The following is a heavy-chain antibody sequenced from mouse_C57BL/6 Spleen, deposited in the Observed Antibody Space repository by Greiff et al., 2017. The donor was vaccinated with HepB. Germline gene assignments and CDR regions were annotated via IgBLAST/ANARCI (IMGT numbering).Heavy chain of an antibody. J-gene: IGHJ3*01. CDR3: ARFYYDYHVRTSWFAY. CDR2: INPNNGGT. V-gene: IGHV1-26*01. D-gene: IGHD2-4*01. Sequence: EVQLQQSGPELVKPGASVKISCKASGYTFTDYYMNWVKQSHGKSLEWIGDINPNNGGTSYNQKFKGKATLTVDKSSSTAYMELRSLTSEDSAVYYCARFYYDYHVRTSWFAYWGQGTLVTVSA. CDR1: GYTFTDYY.